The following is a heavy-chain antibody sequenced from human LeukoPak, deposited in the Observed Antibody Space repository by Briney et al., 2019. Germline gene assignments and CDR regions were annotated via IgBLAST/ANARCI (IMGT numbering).Heavy chain of an antibody. J-gene: IGHJ4*02. CDR2: ISNEGAT. V-gene: IGHV3-53*01. Sequence: WGSLRLSCAASGFSVSASYMSWVRQAPGKGLESVSVISNEGATYYADSVKGRFSISRDNSKNTLYLQMNSLRAEDTAIYYCAKERGGEFDYWGQGTLVTVSS. D-gene: IGHD2-21*01. CDR1: GFSVSASY. CDR3: AKERGGEFDY.